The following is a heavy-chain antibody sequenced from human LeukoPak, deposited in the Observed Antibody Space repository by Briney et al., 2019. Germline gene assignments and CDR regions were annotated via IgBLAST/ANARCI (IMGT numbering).Heavy chain of an antibody. CDR2: ISSSGDST. D-gene: IGHD5/OR15-5a*01. V-gene: IGHV3-23*01. Sequence: GGSLRLSCAASGFIFSTYTMNWVRQAPGKGLEWVPSISSSGDSTYYTDSVNGRFTISRDNSKNTLYLQVISRRAEDTAVYYCAKAAVYHDSCPDSWGQGTLVTVSS. CDR1: GFIFSTYT. J-gene: IGHJ4*02. CDR3: AKAAVYHDSCPDS.